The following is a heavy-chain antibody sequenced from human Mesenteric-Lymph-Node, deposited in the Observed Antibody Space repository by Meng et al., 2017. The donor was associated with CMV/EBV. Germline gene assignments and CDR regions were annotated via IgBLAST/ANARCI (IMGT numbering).Heavy chain of an antibody. CDR3: VRDGDPI. V-gene: IGHV4-39*07. D-gene: IGHD7-27*01. CDR1: GGSISSSSYY. J-gene: IGHJ4*02. Sequence: SETLSLTCSVSGGSISSSSYYWGWIRQPPGKGLEWIGSIYYSGSTYYDPSLKSRVTISVDTSKNQFSLKLSSVTAADTAVYYCVRDGDPIWGQGTLVTVSS. CDR2: IYYSGST.